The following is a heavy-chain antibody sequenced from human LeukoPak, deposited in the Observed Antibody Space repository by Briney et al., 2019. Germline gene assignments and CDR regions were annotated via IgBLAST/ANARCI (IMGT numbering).Heavy chain of an antibody. J-gene: IGHJ3*02. V-gene: IGHV3-30*18. CDR2: ISYDGSNK. Sequence: PGGSLRLSCAASGFTFSSYGMHWVRQAPGKGLEWVAVISYDGSNKYGDSVKGRFTISRDNSKNTLYLQMNSLRAEDTAVYYCAKLGEYGSSGYYSAFDIWGQGTMVTVS. D-gene: IGHD3-22*01. CDR1: GFTFSSYG. CDR3: AKLGEYGSSGYYSAFDI.